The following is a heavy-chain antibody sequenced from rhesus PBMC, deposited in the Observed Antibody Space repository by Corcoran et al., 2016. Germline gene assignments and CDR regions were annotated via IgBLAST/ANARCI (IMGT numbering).Heavy chain of an antibody. Sequence: QVQLQESGPGLVKPSETLSLTSAVAGGSISDDYYWSWIRQPPGKGLEWIGYIYGSGGGTNYNPSLKNRVTLSVDTSKNQLSLKLSSVTTADTAVYYCARDYGIAAAGWDYWGQGVLVTVSS. CDR1: GGSISDDYY. J-gene: IGHJ4*01. CDR2: IYGSGGGT. CDR3: ARDYGIAAAGWDY. V-gene: IGHV4-106*01. D-gene: IGHD6-25*01.